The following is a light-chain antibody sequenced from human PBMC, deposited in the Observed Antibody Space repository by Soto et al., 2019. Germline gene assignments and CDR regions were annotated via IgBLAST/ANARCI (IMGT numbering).Light chain of an antibody. CDR1: QSVSSK. J-gene: IGKJ1*01. CDR2: DAS. CDR3: QQRSNWRT. Sequence: EIVMTQSPATLSVSPGEGATLSCRASQSVSSKLAWYQQKPGQAPRLLIYDASNRATGIPARFSGSGSGTDFTLTISSLEPEDFAVYYCQQRSNWRTFGQGTKVDIK. V-gene: IGKV3-11*01.